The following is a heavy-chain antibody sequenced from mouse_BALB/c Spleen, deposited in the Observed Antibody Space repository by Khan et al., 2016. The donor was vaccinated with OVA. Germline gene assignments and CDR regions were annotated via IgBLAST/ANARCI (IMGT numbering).Heavy chain of an antibody. V-gene: IGHV2-2*02. J-gene: IGHJ3*01. CDR2: IWSAGST. Sequence: VQLKESGPGLVQPSQSLSITCTVSGFSLNNYSVHWVRQSPGKGLEWLGVIWSAGSTDYNAAFISRMTISKDNSRNQIFFRMNSLQPNATAIYYCARRGYDYGRGALFAYWGQGTLVTVSA. CDR3: ARRGYDYGRGALFAY. CDR1: GFSLNNYS. D-gene: IGHD2-4*01.